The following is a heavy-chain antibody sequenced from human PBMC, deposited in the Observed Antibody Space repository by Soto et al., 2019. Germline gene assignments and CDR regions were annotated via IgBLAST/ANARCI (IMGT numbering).Heavy chain of an antibody. CDR1: GFTFSSYG. V-gene: IGHV3-30*19. D-gene: IGHD4-17*01. J-gene: IGHJ6*02. CDR2: IWYDGSSK. CDR3: ARGAVTTNYYYYGMDV. Sequence: GGSLRLSCAASGFTFSSYGMHWVRQAPGKGLEWVAVIWYDGSSKNYADSVKGRFTISRDNSKNTLYLQMNSLRDEDTAVYYCARGAVTTNYYYYGMDVWGRGTTVTVSS.